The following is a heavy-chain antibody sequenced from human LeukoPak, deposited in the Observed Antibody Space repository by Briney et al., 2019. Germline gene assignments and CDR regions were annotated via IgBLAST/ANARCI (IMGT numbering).Heavy chain of an antibody. J-gene: IGHJ6*02. Sequence: AAVTVSCTGSGYIFTGYGIDWVRQAPGPGLEWMGWISAYNGNTDYAQKLQGRVTITTDTATSTAYMELRSLRSDDTAVYYCARCDSSGYWYGMDVWGQGTTVTVSS. CDR2: ISAYNGNT. D-gene: IGHD3-22*01. V-gene: IGHV1-18*01. CDR3: ARCDSSGYWYGMDV. CDR1: GYIFTGYG.